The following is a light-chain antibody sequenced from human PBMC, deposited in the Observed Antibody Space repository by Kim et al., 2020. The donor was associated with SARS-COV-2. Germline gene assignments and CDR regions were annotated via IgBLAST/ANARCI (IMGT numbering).Light chain of an antibody. Sequence: DIVMTQSPDSLAVSLDERATISCNSSQSVLSSSNNLNYLSRYQQKAGQPPKLLIYWASTRESGVPDRFSGSGSGTDFTLTISSLQAEDVAIYFCVQYSTSHFAVTFGGGTKVDIK. V-gene: IGKV4-1*01. J-gene: IGKJ4*01. CDR1: QSVLSSSNNLNY. CDR2: WAS. CDR3: VQYSTSHFAVT.